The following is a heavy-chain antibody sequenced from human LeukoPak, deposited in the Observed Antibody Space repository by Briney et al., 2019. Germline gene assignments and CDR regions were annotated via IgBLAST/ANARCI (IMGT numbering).Heavy chain of an antibody. CDR2: IKSKTDGGTT. Sequence: GGSLRLSCAASGFTFTNYAMSWVRQAPGKGLEWVGRIKSKTDGGTTDYAAPVKGRFTISRDNAKNALYLQMNSLRAEDTAVYYCARGELVPDYWGQGTLVTVSS. D-gene: IGHD6-6*01. CDR1: GFTFTNYA. V-gene: IGHV3-15*01. J-gene: IGHJ4*02. CDR3: ARGELVPDY.